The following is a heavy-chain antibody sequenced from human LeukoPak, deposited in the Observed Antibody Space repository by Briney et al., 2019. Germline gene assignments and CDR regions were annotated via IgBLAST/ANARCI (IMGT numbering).Heavy chain of an antibody. CDR2: ISYDGSNK. Sequence: PGGSLRLSCAASGFTFSSYGMHWVRQAPGKGLEWVAVISYDGSNKYYADSVKGRFTISRDNSKNTLYLQMNSLRAEDTAVYYCAKTGSSRGWYFWFDYWGQGTLVTVSS. V-gene: IGHV3-30*18. CDR1: GFTFSSYG. CDR3: AKTGSSRGWYFWFDY. D-gene: IGHD6-19*01. J-gene: IGHJ4*02.